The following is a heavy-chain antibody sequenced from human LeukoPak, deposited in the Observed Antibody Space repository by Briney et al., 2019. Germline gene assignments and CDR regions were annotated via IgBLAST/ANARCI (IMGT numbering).Heavy chain of an antibody. V-gene: IGHV3-11*01. J-gene: IGHJ5*02. CDR1: GYTFSDYY. CDR3: ARDKDDYGSGNHWFDP. D-gene: IGHD3-10*01. Sequence: PGGSLRLSCAASGYTFSDYYMGWIRQAPGKGLEWVSYISSSGSTIYYADSVKGRFTISRDNAKNSLYLQMNSLRAEDTAVYYCARDKDDYGSGNHWFDPWGQGTLVTVSS. CDR2: ISSSGSTI.